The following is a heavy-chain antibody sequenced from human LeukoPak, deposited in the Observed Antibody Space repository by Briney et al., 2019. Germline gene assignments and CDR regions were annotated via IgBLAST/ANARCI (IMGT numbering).Heavy chain of an antibody. D-gene: IGHD1-7*01. CDR2: IIPIFGTA. J-gene: IGHJ5*02. CDR3: ASDRKDNWNYIT. V-gene: IGHV1-69*05. Sequence: SVKVSCKASGYTFTSHGLSWVRQAPGQGLEWMGGIIPIFGTANYAQKFQGRVTITTDESTSTAYMELSSLRSEDTAVYYCASDRKDNWNYITWGQGTLVTVSS. CDR1: GYTFTSHG.